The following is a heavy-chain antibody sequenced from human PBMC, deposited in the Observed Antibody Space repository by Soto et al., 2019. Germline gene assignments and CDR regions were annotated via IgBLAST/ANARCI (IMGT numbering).Heavy chain of an antibody. CDR2: IYYSGST. D-gene: IGHD1-1*01. Sequence: PSETLSLTCTVSGGAISSSSYYWGWIRQPPGKGLEWIGSIYYSGSTYYNPSLKSRVTISVDTSKNQFSLKLSSVTAADTAVYYCARHGGTFDYWGQGTLVTVS. V-gene: IGHV4-39*01. J-gene: IGHJ4*02. CDR1: GGAISSSSYY. CDR3: ARHGGTFDY.